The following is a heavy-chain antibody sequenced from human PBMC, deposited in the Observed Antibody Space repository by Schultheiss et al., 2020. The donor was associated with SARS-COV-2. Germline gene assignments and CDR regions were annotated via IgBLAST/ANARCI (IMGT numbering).Heavy chain of an antibody. CDR2: INHSGST. CDR3: ARGYSNSKPYYYYGMDV. D-gene: IGHD4-11*01. CDR1: GGSISSGGYY. V-gene: IGHV4-31*03. Sequence: SETLSLTCTVSGGSISSGGYYWSWIRQHPGKGLEWIGEINHSGSTYYNPSLKSRVTISVDTSKNQFSLKLSSVTAADTAVYYCARGYSNSKPYYYYGMDVWGQGTTVTVSS. J-gene: IGHJ6*02.